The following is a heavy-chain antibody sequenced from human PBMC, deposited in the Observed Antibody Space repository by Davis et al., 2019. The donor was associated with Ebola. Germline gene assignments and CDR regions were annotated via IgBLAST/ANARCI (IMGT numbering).Heavy chain of an antibody. J-gene: IGHJ6*02. CDR3: AKDGTGTRRGSYGMDV. D-gene: IGHD1-7*01. CDR1: GFTFSSYG. V-gene: IGHV3-30*18. CDR2: ISYDGSNK. Sequence: GESLKISCAASGFTFSSYGMHWVRQAPGKGLEWVAVISYDGSNKYYADSVKGRFTISRDNSKNTLYLQMNSLRAEDTAVYYCAKDGTGTRRGSYGMDVWGQGTTVTVSS.